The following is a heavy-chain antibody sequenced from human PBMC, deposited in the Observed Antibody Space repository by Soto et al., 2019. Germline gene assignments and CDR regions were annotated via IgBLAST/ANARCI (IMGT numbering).Heavy chain of an antibody. V-gene: IGHV4-30-4*01. CDR3: ARERAIRASGSRQVES. CDR2: IYHSGGT. CDR1: GGSISSDDDY. Sequence: QVQLQESGPGLVKPSQTLSLTCTVSGGSISSDDDYWSWIRQPPGKGLEWIGYIYHSGGTYYRPSLTSRVNILLDTSKNQFSLELSSVTAADTAVYYGARERAIRASGSRQVESWGHGTLVTVSS. D-gene: IGHD6-13*01. J-gene: IGHJ5*01.